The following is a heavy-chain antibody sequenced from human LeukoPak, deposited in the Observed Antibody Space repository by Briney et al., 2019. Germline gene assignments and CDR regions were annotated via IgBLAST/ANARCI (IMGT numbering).Heavy chain of an antibody. J-gene: IGHJ4*02. CDR2: INEDGSAK. CDR1: GSVFSTYW. V-gene: IGHV3-7*01. CDR3: ARGDDYGDPYFDY. Sequence: GGSLRLSCAASGSVFSTYWMTWVRQAPGKGLEWVANINEDGSAKYYADSVKGRFTISRDNSKNTLYLQMNSLRAEDTAVYYCARGDDYGDPYFDYWGQGTLVTVSS. D-gene: IGHD4-17*01.